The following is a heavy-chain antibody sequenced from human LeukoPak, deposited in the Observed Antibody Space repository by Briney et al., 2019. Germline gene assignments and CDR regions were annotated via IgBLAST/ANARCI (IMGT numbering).Heavy chain of an antibody. CDR1: GVSISSYY. V-gene: IGHV4-4*09. Sequence: SETLSLTCTVSGVSISSYYWSWIRQPPGKALECIGYIYNSGSTHYNPSLKSRVTISVDPSKTQFSLKLSSVTAADTAVYYCARCFYSSGLWHFDYWGQGTLVTVSS. CDR3: ARCFYSSGLWHFDY. D-gene: IGHD6-19*01. J-gene: IGHJ4*02. CDR2: IYNSGST.